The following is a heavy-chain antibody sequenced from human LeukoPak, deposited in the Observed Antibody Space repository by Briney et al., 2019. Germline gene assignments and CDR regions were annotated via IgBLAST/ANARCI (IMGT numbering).Heavy chain of an antibody. D-gene: IGHD6-19*01. J-gene: IGHJ4*02. CDR2: IYHSGST. V-gene: IGHV4-38-2*02. CDR1: GYSISSGYY. CDR3: AIKSPDPGGYSSGWYGDY. Sequence: SETLFLTCTVSGYSISSGYYWGWIRQPPGKGLEWIGSIYHSGSTYYNPSLKSRVTISVDTSKNQFSLKLSSVTAADTAVYYCAIKSPDPGGYSSGWYGDYWGQGTLVTVSS.